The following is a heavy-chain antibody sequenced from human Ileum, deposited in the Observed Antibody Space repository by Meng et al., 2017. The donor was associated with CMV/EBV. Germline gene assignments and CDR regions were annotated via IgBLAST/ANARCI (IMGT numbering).Heavy chain of an antibody. CDR1: GDSIRSGHYY. J-gene: IGHJ4*02. Sequence: HVQVQEAGPGMVKPSETLSLICTVAGDSIRSGHYYWSWIRQTPGKGLEWIGHIHDSGSTYYNPSLQSRVTISVDTSKNQFSLKLSSVTAADTAVYYCARVWGIAVRPLDYWGQGTLVTASS. D-gene: IGHD6-6*01. V-gene: IGHV4-30-4*01. CDR2: IHDSGST. CDR3: ARVWGIAVRPLDY.